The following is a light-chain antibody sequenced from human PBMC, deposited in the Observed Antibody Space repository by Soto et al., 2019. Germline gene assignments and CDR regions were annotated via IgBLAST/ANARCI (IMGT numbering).Light chain of an antibody. CDR2: GAS. CDR1: QSVSSN. J-gene: IGKJ1*01. Sequence: EIVMTQSPATLSVSPGERATLSCRASQSVSSNLAWYQQKPGQAPRLLIYGASTRAPGIPARFSGSGSGTEFTLTISSLQSEDFAVYYCQQYNNWPRTFGQGTK. V-gene: IGKV3-15*01. CDR3: QQYNNWPRT.